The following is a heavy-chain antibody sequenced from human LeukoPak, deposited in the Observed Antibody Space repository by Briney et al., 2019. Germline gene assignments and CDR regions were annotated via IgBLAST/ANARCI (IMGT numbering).Heavy chain of an antibody. V-gene: IGHV1-2*02. J-gene: IGHJ6*03. CDR3: ARGVTGIYYYYYMDI. CDR1: GYTFTGYY. Sequence: ASVKVSCKASGYTFTGYYMHWVRQGPGQGLEWMGWINPNSGDTNYAQKCQGRVTMTRDTSISIAYMELSRLRSDDTAVYYCARGVTGIYYYYYMDIWGKGTTVTVSS. CDR2: INPNSGDT. D-gene: IGHD3-10*01.